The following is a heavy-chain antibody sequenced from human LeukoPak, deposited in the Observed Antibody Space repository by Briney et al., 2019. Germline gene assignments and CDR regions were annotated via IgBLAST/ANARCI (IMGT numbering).Heavy chain of an antibody. CDR2: IRWNSGTI. V-gene: IGHV3-9*03. J-gene: IGHJ4*02. D-gene: IGHD3-22*01. CDR3: AKDIRSYYDSSAIDY. Sequence: GGSLRLSCAASGFTFDDYVMHWVRQAPGKGLEWVSGIRWNSGTIGYADSVKGRFTISRDNAKNSLYLQMNSLRAEDMALYYCAKDIRSYYDSSAIDYWGQGTLVTVSS. CDR1: GFTFDDYV.